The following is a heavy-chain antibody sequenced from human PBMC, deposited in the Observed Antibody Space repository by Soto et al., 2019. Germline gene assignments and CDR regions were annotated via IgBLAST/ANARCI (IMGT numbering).Heavy chain of an antibody. CDR1: GFTFSSYW. J-gene: IGHJ4*02. CDR3: ARVPIEYSSSSPRNDY. CDR2: IKQDGSEK. V-gene: IGHV3-7*01. Sequence: GGSLRLSCAASGFTFSSYWMSWDRQAPGKGLEWVANIKQDGSEKYYVDSVKGRFTISRDNAKNSLYLQMNSLRAEDTAVYYCARVPIEYSSSSPRNDYWGQGTLVTVSS. D-gene: IGHD6-6*01.